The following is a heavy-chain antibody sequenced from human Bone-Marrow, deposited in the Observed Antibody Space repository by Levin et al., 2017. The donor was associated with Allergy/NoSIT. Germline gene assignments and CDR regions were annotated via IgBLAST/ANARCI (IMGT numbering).Heavy chain of an antibody. CDR3: AKCVGIYYYAMDV. CDR2: ISGSGGTT. V-gene: IGHV3-23*01. Sequence: PGGSLRLSCAASGFTFSDYGMTWVRQAPGKGLEWVSAISGSGGTTYYADSVKGRFTISRDNSKNTLYLQMNSLRAEDTAVYYCAKCVGIYYYAMDVWGQGTTVAVSS. J-gene: IGHJ6*02. CDR1: GFTFSDYG. D-gene: IGHD3-10*01.